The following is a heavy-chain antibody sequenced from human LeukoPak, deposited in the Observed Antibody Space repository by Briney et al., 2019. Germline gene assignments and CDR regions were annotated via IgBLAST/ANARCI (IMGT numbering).Heavy chain of an antibody. CDR1: GYTFTRYY. J-gene: IGHJ3*02. CDR3: ASIPFHYSYGYFVAAFDI. CDR2: INPSGGST. D-gene: IGHD5-18*01. Sequence: ASVKVSCKASGYTFTRYYMHWVRQAPGQGLEWMGIINPSGGSTNYAQKFQGRVTITADKSTSTAYMELSSLRSEDTAVYYCASIPFHYSYGYFVAAFDIWGQGTMVTVSS. V-gene: IGHV1-46*01.